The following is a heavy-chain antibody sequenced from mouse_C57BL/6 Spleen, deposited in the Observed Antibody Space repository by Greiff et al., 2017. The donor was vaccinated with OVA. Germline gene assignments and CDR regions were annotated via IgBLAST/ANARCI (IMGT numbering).Heavy chain of an antibody. CDR3: ARDRTVVATDWFAY. J-gene: IGHJ3*01. CDR2: ISDGGSYT. D-gene: IGHD1-1*01. V-gene: IGHV5-4*01. CDR1: GFTFSSYA. Sequence: EVQLVESGGGLVKPGGSLKLSCAASGFTFSSYAMSWVRQTPEKRLEWVATISDGGSYTYYPDNVKGRFTISRDNAKNNLYLQMSHLKSEDTAMYYCARDRTVVATDWFAYWGQGTLVTVSA.